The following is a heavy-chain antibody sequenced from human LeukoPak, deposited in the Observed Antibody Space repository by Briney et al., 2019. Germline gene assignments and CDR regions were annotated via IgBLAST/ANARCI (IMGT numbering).Heavy chain of an antibody. Sequence: GGSLRLSCAASGFTVSSNYMSWVRQAPGKGLEWVSAISGSGGSTYYADSVKGRFTISRDNSKNTLYLQMNSLRAEDTAVYYCAKGVGASYYWGQGTLVTVSS. CDR2: ISGSGGST. D-gene: IGHD1-26*01. CDR1: GFTVSSNY. J-gene: IGHJ4*02. CDR3: AKGVGASYY. V-gene: IGHV3-23*01.